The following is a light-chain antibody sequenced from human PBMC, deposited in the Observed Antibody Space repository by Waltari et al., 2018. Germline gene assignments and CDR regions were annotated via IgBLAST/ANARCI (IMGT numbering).Light chain of an antibody. CDR1: QSISNW. CDR2: KAS. Sequence: IQVTQSPSTLSASVGDRVTITRRATQSISNWSAWYQQKPGKAPKRLIYKASTLESGVPSRFSGSGSGTEFTLTISSLQPDDFATYFCQQYNNYTPKTFGQGTKVDIK. V-gene: IGKV1-5*01. J-gene: IGKJ1*01. CDR3: QQYNNYTPKT.